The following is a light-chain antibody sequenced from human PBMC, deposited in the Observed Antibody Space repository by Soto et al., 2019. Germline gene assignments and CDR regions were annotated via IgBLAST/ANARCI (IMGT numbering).Light chain of an antibody. Sequence: QSALTQPASVSGSPGQSITITCTGTDSDVGAYNYVSWYQQHPGKVPNLIIYEVSHRPSGVSSRFSGSKSGNTASLTISGLQADDEADYYCTSFTTSSTQVFGTGTKLAVL. V-gene: IGLV2-14*01. J-gene: IGLJ1*01. CDR1: DSDVGAYNY. CDR3: TSFTTSSTQV. CDR2: EVS.